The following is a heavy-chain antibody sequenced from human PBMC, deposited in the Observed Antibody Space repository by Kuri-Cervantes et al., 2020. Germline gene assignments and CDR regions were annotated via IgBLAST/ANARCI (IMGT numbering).Heavy chain of an antibody. CDR1: RFTFSRYW. D-gene: IGHD3-10*01. V-gene: IGHV3-7*01. Sequence: GGSLRLSCAASRFTFSRYWMSWVRQAPGKGLEWVANINQDESRRYYVDSVKGRFTISRDNAKNTLYLQMNSLRAEDTAVYYCARDPFGEAIYWGQGTLVTVSS. CDR2: INQDESRR. J-gene: IGHJ4*02. CDR3: ARDPFGEAIY.